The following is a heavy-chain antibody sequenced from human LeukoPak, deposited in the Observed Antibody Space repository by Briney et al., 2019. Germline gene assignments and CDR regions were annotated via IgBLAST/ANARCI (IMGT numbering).Heavy chain of an antibody. Sequence: GGSLRLSCAASGFTFSSYSMNWVRQAPGKGLEWVSSISSSSSYIYYADSVKSRFTISRDNAKNSLYLQMNSLRAEDTAVYYCARDFGSADGIAVAEDAFDIWGQGTMVTVSS. CDR3: ARDFGSADGIAVAEDAFDI. V-gene: IGHV3-21*01. CDR2: ISSSSSYI. D-gene: IGHD6-19*01. J-gene: IGHJ3*02. CDR1: GFTFSSYS.